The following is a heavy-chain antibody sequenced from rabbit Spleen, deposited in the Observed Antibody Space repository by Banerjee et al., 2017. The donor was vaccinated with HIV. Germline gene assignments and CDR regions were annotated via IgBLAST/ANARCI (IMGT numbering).Heavy chain of an antibody. CDR2: IAGSSSGFT. D-gene: IGHD2-1*01. CDR3: ARGSGTMTMVITGFYFNL. Sequence: QSLEESGGDLVKPGASLTLICTASGFSFSSSGYMCWVRQAPGRGLEWISCIAGSSSGFTYSATWAKGRFTISKPSSTTVTLQMTSLTAADTATYFCARGSGTMTMVITGFYFNLWGPAPSSPS. J-gene: IGHJ4*01. CDR1: GFSFSSSGY. V-gene: IGHV1S40*01.